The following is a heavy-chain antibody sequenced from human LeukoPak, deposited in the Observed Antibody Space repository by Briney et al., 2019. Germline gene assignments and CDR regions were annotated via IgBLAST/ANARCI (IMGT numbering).Heavy chain of an antibody. J-gene: IGHJ3*02. CDR1: GYSFTSYW. CDR3: ARSYYDILTGYPSDAFDI. D-gene: IGHD3-9*01. Sequence: GGSLKISCKGSGYSFTSYWIGWVRQMPGKGLEWMGIIYPGDSDTRYSPSFQGQVTISADKSISTAYLQWSSLKASDTAMYYCARSYYDILTGYPSDAFDIWGQGTMVTVSS. V-gene: IGHV5-51*01. CDR2: IYPGDSDT.